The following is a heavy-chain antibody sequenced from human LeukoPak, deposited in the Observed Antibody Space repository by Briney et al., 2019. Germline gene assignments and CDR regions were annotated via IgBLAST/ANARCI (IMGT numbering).Heavy chain of an antibody. CDR2: ISVYNGNT. J-gene: IGHJ4*02. CDR3: ARDYLAVVGRDPPTDY. Sequence: ASVKVSCKASGYTFTSYGISWVRQAPGQGLEWMGWISVYNGNTNYAQKGQGRVTMTTDTSTSTAYLELGSLRSDDTAVYYCARDYLAVVGRDPPTDYWGQGTLVTVSS. V-gene: IGHV1-18*01. D-gene: IGHD6-19*01. CDR1: GYTFTSYG.